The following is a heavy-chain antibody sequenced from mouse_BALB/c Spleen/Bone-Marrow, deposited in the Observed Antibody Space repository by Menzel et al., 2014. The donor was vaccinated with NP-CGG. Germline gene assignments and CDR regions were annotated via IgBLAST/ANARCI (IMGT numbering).Heavy chain of an antibody. Sequence: VQLQQSGAELGMPGASVKMSCKASGYTFTDNWIYWVKQRPGQGLEWIGAIDTSDSYTNFNQKFMGKASLTVDASSSTAYMKASSLTSDDSAVYYCARGGHDFSLDYWGQGTSVTVSS. CDR2: IDTSDSYT. CDR1: GYTFTDNW. CDR3: ARGGHDFSLDY. V-gene: IGHV1-69*01. D-gene: IGHD2-4*01. J-gene: IGHJ4*01.